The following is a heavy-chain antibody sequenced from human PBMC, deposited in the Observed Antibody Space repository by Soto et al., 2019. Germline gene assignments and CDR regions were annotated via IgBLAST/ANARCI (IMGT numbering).Heavy chain of an antibody. Sequence: ASAQASCVASRGPFSSYAISWVRQPPGQGHEWMGGIIPIFGTANYAQKFQGRVTITADESTSTAYMELSSLRSEDTAVYYCARDRAVRPLWGNWFDPWGQGTLVTVSS. V-gene: IGHV1-69*13. CDR1: RGPFSSYA. D-gene: IGHD3-10*01. J-gene: IGHJ5*02. CDR2: IIPIFGTA. CDR3: ARDRAVRPLWGNWFDP.